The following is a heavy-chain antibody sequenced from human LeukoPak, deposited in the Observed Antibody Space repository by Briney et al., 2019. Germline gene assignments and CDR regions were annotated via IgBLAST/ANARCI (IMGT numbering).Heavy chain of an antibody. V-gene: IGHV3-30*02. Sequence: GGSLRLSCAASGFTFTSYGMHWVRQAPGKGLEWVAFIRYDGTNKYYADSVKGRFTISRDNSKITLYLQMNSLRAEDTAVYYCAKDIYYDSSGYPTFDYWGQGTLVTVSS. CDR3: AKDIYYDSSGYPTFDY. CDR2: IRYDGTNK. J-gene: IGHJ4*02. CDR1: GFTFTSYG. D-gene: IGHD3-22*01.